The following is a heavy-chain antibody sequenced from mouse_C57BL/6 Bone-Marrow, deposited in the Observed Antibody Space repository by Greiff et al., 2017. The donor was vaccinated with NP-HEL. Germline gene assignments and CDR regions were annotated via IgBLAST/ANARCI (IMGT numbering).Heavy chain of an antibody. CDR3: AREGITTVAPFAY. CDR2: IDPSDSYT. Sequence: VQLQQSGAELVMPGASVKLSCKASGYTFTSYWMHWVKQRPGQGLEWIGEIDPSDSYTNYNQKFKGKSTLTVDKSSSTAYMQLSSLTSEDSAVYYCAREGITTVAPFAYWGQGTLVTVSA. CDR1: GYTFTSYW. D-gene: IGHD1-1*01. J-gene: IGHJ3*01. V-gene: IGHV1-69*01.